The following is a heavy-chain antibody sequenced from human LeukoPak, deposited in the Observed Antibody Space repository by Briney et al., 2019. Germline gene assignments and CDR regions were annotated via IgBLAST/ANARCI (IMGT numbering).Heavy chain of an antibody. D-gene: IGHD3-22*01. CDR3: ARDVSGYESSGYYPE. Sequence: SETLSLTCAVYGGSFSGYYWSWIRQPPGKGLEWIGEINHSGSTNYNPSLKSRVTISVDTSKNQFSLKLSSVTAADTAVYYCARDVSGYESSGYYPEWGQGTLVTVSS. CDR2: INHSGST. V-gene: IGHV4-34*01. CDR1: GGSFSGYY. J-gene: IGHJ4*02.